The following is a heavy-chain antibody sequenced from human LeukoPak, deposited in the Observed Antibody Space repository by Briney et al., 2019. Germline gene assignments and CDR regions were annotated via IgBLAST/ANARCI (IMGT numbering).Heavy chain of an antibody. CDR1: GYTFTNYG. CDR3: ARGPIAAAGDS. Sequence: ASVKVSCKASGYTFTNYGITWVRQAPGQGLEWMGWINTYNGKTNYTQKLQGRVTMTTDTSTNTAYMELRSLRSDDTALYYCARGPIAAAGDSWGQGTLVTVSS. V-gene: IGHV1-18*01. D-gene: IGHD6-13*01. J-gene: IGHJ4*02. CDR2: INTYNGKT.